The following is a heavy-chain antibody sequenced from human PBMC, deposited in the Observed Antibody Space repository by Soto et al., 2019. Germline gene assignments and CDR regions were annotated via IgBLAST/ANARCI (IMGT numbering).Heavy chain of an antibody. D-gene: IGHD6-19*01. V-gene: IGHV1-8*01. J-gene: IGHJ4*02. Sequence: QVQLVQSGAEVKKPGASVKVSCKASGYTFTSYDINWVRQATGQGLEWMGWMNPNSGNTGYAQKFQGRVTMTRNTSICTAYMALSNLRSEDTAVYYCARESQWVIDYWGQGTLVTVTS. CDR1: GYTFTSYD. CDR3: ARESQWVIDY. CDR2: MNPNSGNT.